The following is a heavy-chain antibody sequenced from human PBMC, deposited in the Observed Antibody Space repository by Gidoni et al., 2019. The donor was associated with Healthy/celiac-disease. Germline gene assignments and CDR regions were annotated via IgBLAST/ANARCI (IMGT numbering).Heavy chain of an antibody. CDR2: ISYDGSNK. CDR1: GFTFSSYG. CDR3: AKDMSSGWYFEGKKGSYYYYGMDV. J-gene: IGHJ6*02. Sequence: QVQLVESGGGVVQPGRSLRLSCAASGFTFSSYGMPWVRQAPGKGLEWVAVISYDGSNKYYADSVKGRFTISRDNSKNTLYLQMNSLRAEDTAVYYCAKDMSSGWYFEGKKGSYYYYGMDVWGQGTTVTVSS. V-gene: IGHV3-30*18. D-gene: IGHD6-19*01.